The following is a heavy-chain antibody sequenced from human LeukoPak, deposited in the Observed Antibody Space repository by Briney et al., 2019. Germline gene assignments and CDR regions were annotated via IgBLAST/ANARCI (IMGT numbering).Heavy chain of an antibody. Sequence: GGSLRLSCAASGFTFSDHYMDWVREAPGKGVEWVGRARNKANSHTTEYAASVKGRFTISRDDSKNSLYLQMNSLKTEDTAVYYCARGPTGSYSNFDYWGQGTLVTVSS. J-gene: IGHJ4*02. CDR2: ARNKANSHTT. CDR1: GFTFSDHY. D-gene: IGHD1-26*01. V-gene: IGHV3-72*01. CDR3: ARGPTGSYSNFDY.